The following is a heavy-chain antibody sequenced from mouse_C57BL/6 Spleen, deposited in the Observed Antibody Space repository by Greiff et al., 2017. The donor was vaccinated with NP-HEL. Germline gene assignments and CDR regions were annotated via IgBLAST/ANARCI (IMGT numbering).Heavy chain of an antibody. CDR3: ARGGWLLAWFAY. D-gene: IGHD2-3*01. J-gene: IGHJ3*01. V-gene: IGHV1-26*01. Sequence: VQLKQSGPELVKPGASVKISCKASGYTFTDYYMNWVKQSHGKSLEWIGDINPNNGGTSYNQKFKGKATLTVDKSSSTAYMELRSLTSEDSAVYYCARGGWLLAWFAYWGQGTLVTVSA. CDR2: INPNNGGT. CDR1: GYTFTDYY.